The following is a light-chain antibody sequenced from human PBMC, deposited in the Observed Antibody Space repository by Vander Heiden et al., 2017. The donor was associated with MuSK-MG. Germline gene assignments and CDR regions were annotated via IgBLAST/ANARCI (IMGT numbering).Light chain of an antibody. J-gene: IGKJ1*01. CDR3: QQLKSYPPT. CDR2: AAS. V-gene: IGKV1-9*01. CDR1: QGISSY. Sequence: DIQLTPSPSFLSASVGDRVTITCRASQGISSYLAWYQQKPGKAPKLLIYAASTLQSGVPSRFSGSGSGTEFTLTISSLQPEDFATYYCQQLKSYPPTFGQGTKVEIK.